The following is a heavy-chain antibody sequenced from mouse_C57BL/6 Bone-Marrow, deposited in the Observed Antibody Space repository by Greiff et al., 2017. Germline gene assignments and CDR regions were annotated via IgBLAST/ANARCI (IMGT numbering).Heavy chain of an antibody. CDR1: GYTFTSYW. CDR2: IDPSDSYT. Sequence: QVQLQQPGAELVKPGASVKLSCKASGYTFTSYWMQWVKQRPGQGLEWIGDIDPSDSYTNYNQKFKGKATLTVDTSSSTAYMQLSSLPSEDTAVYYCAREGITTVVAPLDFDVWGTGTTVTVSS. J-gene: IGHJ1*03. CDR3: AREGITTVVAPLDFDV. V-gene: IGHV1-50*01. D-gene: IGHD1-1*01.